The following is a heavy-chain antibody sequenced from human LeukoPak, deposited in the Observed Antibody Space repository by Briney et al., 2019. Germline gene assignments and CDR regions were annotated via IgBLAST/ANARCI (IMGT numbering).Heavy chain of an antibody. V-gene: IGHV4-59*01. J-gene: IGHJ4*02. CDR2: IYYSGST. CDR1: GGSISSYY. CDR3: ARVAYYYDSSGPFDY. D-gene: IGHD3-22*01. Sequence: SETLSLTCTVSGGSISSYYWSWSRQPPGKGLECIGYIYYSGSTNYNPSLKSRVTISVDTSKNQFSLKLSSVTAADTAVYYCARVAYYYDSSGPFDYWGQGTLVSVSS.